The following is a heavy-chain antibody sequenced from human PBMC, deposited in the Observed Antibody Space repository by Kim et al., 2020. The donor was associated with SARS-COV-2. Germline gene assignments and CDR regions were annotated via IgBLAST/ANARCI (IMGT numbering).Heavy chain of an antibody. CDR1: GYSFTSYW. V-gene: IGHV5-51*01. CDR2: IYPGDSDT. Sequence: GESLKISCKGSGYSFTSYWIGWVRQMPGKGLEWMGIIYPGDSDTRYSPSFQGQVTISADKSISTAYLQWSSLKASDTAMYYCARLERPGGYYYGMDVWGQGTTVTVSS. CDR3: ARLERPGGYYYGMDV. D-gene: IGHD1-1*01. J-gene: IGHJ6*02.